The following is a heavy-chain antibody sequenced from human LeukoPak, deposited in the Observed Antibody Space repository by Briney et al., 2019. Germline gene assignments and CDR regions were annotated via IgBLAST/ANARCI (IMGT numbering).Heavy chain of an antibody. Sequence: GGSLRLSCAASGFTFSSYWMHWVRQAPGKGLVWVSRIATNGTSTNYADSVKGRFTISRDNAKNTVYLQMNSLRAEDTAVYYCARTYCGRATCYDGDMDVWGQGTTVTVSS. D-gene: IGHD2-2*01. CDR3: ARTYCGRATCYDGDMDV. CDR2: IATNGTST. CDR1: GFTFSSYW. V-gene: IGHV3-74*01. J-gene: IGHJ6*02.